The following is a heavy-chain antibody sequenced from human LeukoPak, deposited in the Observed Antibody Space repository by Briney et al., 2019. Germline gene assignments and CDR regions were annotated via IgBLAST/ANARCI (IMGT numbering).Heavy chain of an antibody. V-gene: IGHV4-59*01. D-gene: IGHD3-10*01. CDR1: GGSISSYY. CDR3: AGDPGVRGYYYYGIDV. CDR2: IYYSGST. Sequence: SETLSLTCTVSGGSISSYYWSWIRQPPGKGLEWIGYIYYSGSTNYNPSLKSRVTISVDTSKNQFSLKLSSVTAADTAVYYCAGDPGVRGYYYYGIDVWGQGTTVTVSS. J-gene: IGHJ6*02.